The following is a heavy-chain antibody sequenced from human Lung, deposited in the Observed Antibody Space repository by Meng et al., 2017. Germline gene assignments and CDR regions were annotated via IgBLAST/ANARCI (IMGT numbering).Heavy chain of an antibody. CDR2: IFHSGST. Sequence: VPLQEPGPGLVKPSGALSLTCAVPGGSITSSTGWSWVRQTPGKGLEWFGEIFHSGSTNYNPPLESRVTISVDKSKNQFSLKVYSVTAADTATYYCARFDISSSGRGDYWGQGILVTVSS. CDR1: GGSITSSTG. J-gene: IGHJ4*02. D-gene: IGHD1-26*01. CDR3: ARFDISSSGRGDY. V-gene: IGHV4-4*02.